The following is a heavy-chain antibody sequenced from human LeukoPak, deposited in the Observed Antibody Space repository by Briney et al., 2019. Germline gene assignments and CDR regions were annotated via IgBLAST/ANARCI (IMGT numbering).Heavy chain of an antibody. CDR2: IYYSGST. Sequence: GSLRLSCAASGFTFSSYAMHWIRQPPGKGLEWIGSIYYSGSTYYNPSLKSRVTISVDTSKNQFSLKLSSVTAADTAVYYCARLIPMVRGVTLYYFDYWGQGTLVTVSS. CDR1: GFTFSSYA. CDR3: ARLIPMVRGVTLYYFDY. J-gene: IGHJ4*02. V-gene: IGHV4-39*01. D-gene: IGHD3-10*01.